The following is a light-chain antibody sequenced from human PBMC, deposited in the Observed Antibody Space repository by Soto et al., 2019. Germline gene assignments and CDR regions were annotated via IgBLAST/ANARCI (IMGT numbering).Light chain of an antibody. CDR1: QSVGNC. Sequence: EVVLTQSPATLSLSPGERATLSCRASQSVGNCLAWYQQKPGQAPRLLIFDASARIDGIPARFSGSGSETDFTLTISSLEPEDFAVYYCQQCSNWPPITFGQGTRLEIK. V-gene: IGKV3-11*01. CDR3: QQCSNWPPIT. CDR2: DAS. J-gene: IGKJ5*01.